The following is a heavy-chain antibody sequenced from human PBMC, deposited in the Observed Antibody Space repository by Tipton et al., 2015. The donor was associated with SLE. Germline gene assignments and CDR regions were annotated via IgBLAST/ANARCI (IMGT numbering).Heavy chain of an antibody. CDR1: GGTFSSYA. CDR2: IIPIFGTA. D-gene: IGHD3-3*01. V-gene: IGHV1-69*01. Sequence: QLVQSGAEVKKTGSSVKVSCKASGGTFSSYAISWVRQAPGQGLEWMGGIIPIFGTANYAQKFQGRVTITADGSTSTAYMELSSLRSEETAVYYCARLNRFTIFGVVTRGFFDYWGQGTLVPVSS. J-gene: IGHJ4*02. CDR3: ARLNRFTIFGVVTRGFFDY.